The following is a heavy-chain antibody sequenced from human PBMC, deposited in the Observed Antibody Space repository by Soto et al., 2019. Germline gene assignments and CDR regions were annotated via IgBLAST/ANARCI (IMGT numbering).Heavy chain of an antibody. J-gene: IGHJ3*02. CDR3: ARTYYYDSSGFRYVFDI. D-gene: IGHD3-22*01. CDR2: IYYSGST. Sequence: SETLSLTCTFSVGSIISSSYYWGWIRQPPGKGLEWIGSIYYSGSTYYNPSLKSRVTISVDTSKNQFSLKLSSVTAADTAVYSCARTYYYDSSGFRYVFDIWGQGTMVTVSS. V-gene: IGHV4-39*01. CDR1: VGSIISSSYY.